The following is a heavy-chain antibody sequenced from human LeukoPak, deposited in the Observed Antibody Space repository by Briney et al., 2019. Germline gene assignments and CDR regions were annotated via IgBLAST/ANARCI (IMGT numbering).Heavy chain of an antibody. V-gene: IGHV1-18*01. CDR2: ISGYNGNT. J-gene: IGHJ6*02. CDR3: ATGTTTTIRGVYYYYYGMDV. CDR1: GYTFTTYG. Sequence: ASVKVSCKAFGYTFTTYGISWMRQAPGQGLEWMGWISGYNGNTNYAQKFQGRITMTTDTSTSTAYMELRSLRSDDTAVYYCATGTTTTIRGVYYYYYGMDVWGQGTTVTVSS. D-gene: IGHD3-10*01.